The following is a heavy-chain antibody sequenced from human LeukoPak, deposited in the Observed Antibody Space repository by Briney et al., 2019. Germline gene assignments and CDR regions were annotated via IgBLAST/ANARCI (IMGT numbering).Heavy chain of an antibody. Sequence: ASVKVSCKASGYTFTSYGISWVRQAPGQGLEWMGWINPNSGGTNYAQKFQGRVTMTRDTSISTAYMELGKLRSDDTAVYYCARERGYCSATSCSTSDAFDIWGQGTMVTVSS. CDR3: ARERGYCSATSCSTSDAFDI. CDR1: GYTFTSYG. CDR2: INPNSGGT. D-gene: IGHD2-2*02. J-gene: IGHJ3*02. V-gene: IGHV1-2*02.